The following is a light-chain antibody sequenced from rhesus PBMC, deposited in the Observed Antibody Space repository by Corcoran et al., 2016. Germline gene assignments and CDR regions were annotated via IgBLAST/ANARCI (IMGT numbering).Light chain of an antibody. Sequence: DIQMTQSPSSLSASVGDRVTITRRASQGFSSYLAWYQQKPGKAPKLLIHSASNLQSGVPSRVSGSGSGTDFTLTIISLKPENMATYNCQRQNSDPQTFGRGAKVEIE. CDR1: QGFSSY. J-gene: IGKJ1*01. V-gene: IGKV1-25*01. CDR3: QRQNSDPQT. CDR2: SAS.